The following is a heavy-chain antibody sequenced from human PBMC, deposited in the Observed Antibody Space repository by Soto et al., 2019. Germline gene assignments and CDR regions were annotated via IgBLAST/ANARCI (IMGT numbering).Heavy chain of an antibody. Sequence: QVHLVQSGAEVKKPGASVKASCKASGYTISDYPMHWVRQAPGQSLEWMGWINTGNGDTKYSQKFQGRVTITRDTPASTAYMELSGLRSEDTAVYYCATGRDALDFWGQGTMVTVSS. D-gene: IGHD1-26*01. CDR3: ATGRDALDF. CDR2: INTGNGDT. V-gene: IGHV1-3*04. CDR1: GYTISDYP. J-gene: IGHJ3*01.